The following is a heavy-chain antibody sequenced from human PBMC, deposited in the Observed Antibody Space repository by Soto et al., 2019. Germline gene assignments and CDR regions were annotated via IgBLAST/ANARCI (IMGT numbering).Heavy chain of an antibody. CDR3: AKTAGYYFDY. D-gene: IGHD3-9*01. Sequence: GGSLRLSCAASGFTFSSYGMHWVRQAPGKGLEWVAVISYDGSNKYYADSVKGRFTISRDNSKNTLYLQMNSLRAEDTAVYYCAKTAGYYFDYWGQGTLVTVSS. CDR1: GFTFSSYG. J-gene: IGHJ4*02. V-gene: IGHV3-30*18. CDR2: ISYDGSNK.